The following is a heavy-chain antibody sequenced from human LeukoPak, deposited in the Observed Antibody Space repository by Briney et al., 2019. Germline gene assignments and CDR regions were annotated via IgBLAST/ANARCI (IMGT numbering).Heavy chain of an antibody. CDR3: AIQRWLQFH. CDR2: INHSGST. V-gene: IGHV4-38-2*02. D-gene: IGHD5-24*01. J-gene: IGHJ4*02. CDR1: GYSISSGYY. Sequence: PSETLSLTCTVSGYSISSGYYWSWIRQPPGKGLEWIGEINHSGSTNYNPSLKSRVTISVDTSKNQFSLELSSVTAADTAVYYCAIQRWLQFHWGQGTLVTVSS.